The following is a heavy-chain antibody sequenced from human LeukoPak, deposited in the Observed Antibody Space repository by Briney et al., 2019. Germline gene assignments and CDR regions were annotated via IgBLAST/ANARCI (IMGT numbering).Heavy chain of an antibody. CDR2: IIPIFGTA. J-gene: IGHJ4*02. Sequence: XVXXSCKASGGTFSSYAISWVRQAPGQGLEWMGRIIPIFGTANYAQKLQGRVTITTDESTSTAYMELSSLRSEDTAVYYCARGEYSSSYAGNYWGQGTLVTVSS. CDR3: ARGEYSSSYAGNY. V-gene: IGHV1-69*05. D-gene: IGHD6-6*01. CDR1: GGTFSSYA.